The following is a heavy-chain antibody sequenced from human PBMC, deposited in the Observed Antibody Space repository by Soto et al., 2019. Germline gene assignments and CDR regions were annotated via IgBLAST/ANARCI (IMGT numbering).Heavy chain of an antibody. Sequence: ASVKVSCKASGYTFTSYGISWVRQAPGQGLEWMGWISAYNGNTNYAQKLQGRVTMTTDTSTSTAYMELRSLRSDDTAVYYCARDAYYDILTGYSGSDYWGQGTLVTVSS. CDR1: GYTFTSYG. CDR2: ISAYNGNT. V-gene: IGHV1-18*01. CDR3: ARDAYYDILTGYSGSDY. D-gene: IGHD3-9*01. J-gene: IGHJ4*02.